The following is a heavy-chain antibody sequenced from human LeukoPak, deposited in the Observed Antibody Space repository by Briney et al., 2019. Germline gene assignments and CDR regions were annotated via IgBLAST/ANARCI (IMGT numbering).Heavy chain of an antibody. CDR2: INPSGGST. D-gene: IGHD6-13*01. CDR1: GYTFTSYY. CDR3: AREQQQLVLLY. J-gene: IGHJ4*02. Sequence: ASVKVSCKASGYTFTSYYMHWVRQAPGQGLEWMGIINPSGGSTSYAQKFQGRVTMTRDMSTSTVYMELSSLRPEDTAVYYCAREQQQLVLLYWGQGTLVTVSS. V-gene: IGHV1-46*01.